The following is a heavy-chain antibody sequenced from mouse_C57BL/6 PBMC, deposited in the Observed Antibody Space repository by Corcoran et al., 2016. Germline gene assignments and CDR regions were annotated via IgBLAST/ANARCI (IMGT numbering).Heavy chain of an antibody. CDR1: GFSLSTSGMG. D-gene: IGHD2-4*01. V-gene: IGHV8-12*01. CDR2: IYWDDDK. Sequence: QVTLKESGPGILKSSQTLSLTCSFSGFSLSTSGMGVSWIRQPSGKGLEWLAHIYWDDDKRYNTSLKSRLTISKDTSRNQVFLKITSVDTADTATYYCARGGLPPMDYWGQGTSVTVSS. CDR3: ARGGLPPMDY. J-gene: IGHJ4*01.